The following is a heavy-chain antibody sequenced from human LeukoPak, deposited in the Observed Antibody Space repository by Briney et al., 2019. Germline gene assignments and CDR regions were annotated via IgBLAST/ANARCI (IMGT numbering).Heavy chain of an antibody. D-gene: IGHD3-10*01. J-gene: IGHJ6*02. V-gene: IGHV1-18*01. Sequence: ASVKVSCKSSGYTFTSYGISWVRPDPAQGLDWMGWISAYNGNTNYAQKLQGRVTMTTDTSTSTAYMELRRLRSEDTAVYYCATISYGSGSYYNPLGYYYGMDVWGQGTTVTVSS. CDR3: ATISYGSGSYYNPLGYYYGMDV. CDR1: GYTFTSYG. CDR2: ISAYNGNT.